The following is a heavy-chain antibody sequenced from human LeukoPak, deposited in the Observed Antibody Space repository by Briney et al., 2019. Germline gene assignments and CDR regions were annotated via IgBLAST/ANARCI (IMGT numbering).Heavy chain of an antibody. CDR1: GVSISNSY. CDR3: ARAYVNPYFDY. D-gene: IGHD3-10*02. Sequence: SETLSLTCTVSGVSISNSYWSWIRQPPGKGLEWIGYIYYSGGTNYNPSLKSRVTISVDTSKNQFSLKLTSVTAADTAVYYCARAYVNPYFDYWGQGTLVTVSS. CDR2: IYYSGGT. V-gene: IGHV4-59*01. J-gene: IGHJ4*02.